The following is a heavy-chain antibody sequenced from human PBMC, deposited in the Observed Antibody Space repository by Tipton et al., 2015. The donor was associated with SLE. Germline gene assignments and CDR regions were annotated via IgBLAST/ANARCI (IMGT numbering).Heavy chain of an antibody. V-gene: IGHV4-59*08. D-gene: IGHD3-22*01. CDR3: ARVDYEIAASLDY. CDR2: MYYSGST. J-gene: IGHJ4*02. Sequence: TLSLTCTVSGVSISSHYWSWIRQPPGKGLEWIGYMYYSGSTNYNPSLKSRVTISVDTSKNQFSLKLSSVTAADTAVYFCARVDYEIAASLDYWGQGTLVTVSS. CDR1: GVSISSHY.